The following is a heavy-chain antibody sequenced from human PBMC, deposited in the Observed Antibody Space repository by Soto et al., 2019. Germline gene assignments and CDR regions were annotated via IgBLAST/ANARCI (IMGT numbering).Heavy chain of an antibody. CDR2: INHSGST. D-gene: IGHD2-15*01. V-gene: IGHV4-34*01. Sequence: SETLSLTCAVYGGSFSGYYWSWIRQPPGKGLEWIGEINHSGSTNYNPSLKSRVTISVDTSKNQFSLKLSSVTAADTAVYYCASVTDCSGGSCYPGTFDYWGQGTLVTVSS. J-gene: IGHJ4*02. CDR3: ASVTDCSGGSCYPGTFDY. CDR1: GGSFSGYY.